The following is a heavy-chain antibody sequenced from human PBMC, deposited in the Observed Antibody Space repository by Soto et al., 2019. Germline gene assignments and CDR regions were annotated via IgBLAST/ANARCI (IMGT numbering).Heavy chain of an antibody. Sequence: PGGALRLSCTAPRFTPGHYAMSGGPPSPGKGLEWVGFIRSKAYGGTTEYAASVKGRFTISRDDSKSIAYLQMNSLKTEDTAVYYCTRDPLYGDYIFDYWGQGTLVTVSS. CDR1: RFTPGHYA. D-gene: IGHD4-17*01. V-gene: IGHV3-49*04. J-gene: IGHJ4*02. CDR3: TRDPLYGDYIFDY. CDR2: IRSKAYGGTT.